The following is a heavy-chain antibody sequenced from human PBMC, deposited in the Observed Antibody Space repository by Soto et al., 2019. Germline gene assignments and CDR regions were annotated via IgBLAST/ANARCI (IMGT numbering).Heavy chain of an antibody. CDR2: ISYDGSNK. D-gene: IGHD2-2*02. CDR3: AKIPTGKPATAIPRHYYYYYGMDV. CDR1: GFTFSSYG. V-gene: IGHV3-30*18. Sequence: PGGSLILSCAASGFTFSSYGMHWVRQAPGKGLEWVAVISYDGSNKYYADSVKGRFTISRDNSKNTLYLQMNSLRAEDTAVYYCAKIPTGKPATAIPRHYYYYYGMDVWGQGTTVTVSS. J-gene: IGHJ6*02.